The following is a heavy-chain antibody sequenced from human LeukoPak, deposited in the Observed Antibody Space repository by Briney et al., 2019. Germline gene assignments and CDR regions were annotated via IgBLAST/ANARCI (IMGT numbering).Heavy chain of an antibody. J-gene: IGHJ5*02. D-gene: IGHD3-3*01. Sequence: RPSETLSLTCSVSGGSISSSTYYWGWIRQPPGKGLEWIGSIYDSGITYYNPSLKSRVTISVDTSKNQFSLKLSSVTAADTAVYYCARDLSNFWSGYFNWFDPWGQGTLVTVSS. V-gene: IGHV4-39*07. CDR2: IYDSGIT. CDR1: GGSISSSTYY. CDR3: ARDLSNFWSGYFNWFDP.